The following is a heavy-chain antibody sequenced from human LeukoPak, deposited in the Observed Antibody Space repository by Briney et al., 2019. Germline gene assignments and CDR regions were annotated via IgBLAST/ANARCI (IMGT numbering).Heavy chain of an antibody. Sequence: GGSLRLSCVASGFTFDDYDMHWVRQAPGKGLEWVSGISWNSGSMGYADSVKGRFTISRDNAKNSLYLQMNSLRAEDMALYYCAKDMGYSGNYRTPDYWGQGTLVTVSS. CDR2: ISWNSGSM. CDR3: AKDMGYSGNYRTPDY. D-gene: IGHD1-26*01. J-gene: IGHJ4*02. V-gene: IGHV3-9*03. CDR1: GFTFDDYD.